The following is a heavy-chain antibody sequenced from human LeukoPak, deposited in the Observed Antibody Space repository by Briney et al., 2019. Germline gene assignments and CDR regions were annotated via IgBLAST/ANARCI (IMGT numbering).Heavy chain of an antibody. V-gene: IGHV4-34*01. D-gene: IGHD6-13*01. Sequence: SETLSLTCAVYGGSFSGYYWSWIRQPPGKGLEWIGEINHSGSTNYNPSIKSRVTISVDTSKNQFSLKLSSVTAADTAVYCCARVNYSSSWYVSYWGQGTLVTVSS. CDR1: GGSFSGYY. J-gene: IGHJ4*02. CDR3: ARVNYSSSWYVSY. CDR2: INHSGST.